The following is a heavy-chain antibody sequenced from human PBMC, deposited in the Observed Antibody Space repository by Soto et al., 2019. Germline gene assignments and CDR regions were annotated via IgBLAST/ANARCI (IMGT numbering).Heavy chain of an antibody. CDR3: ARESLRAYDFWSGPTYYFDY. CDR2: INAGNGNT. CDR1: GYTFTSYA. D-gene: IGHD3-3*01. J-gene: IGHJ4*02. Sequence: ASVKVSCKASGYTFTSYAMHWVRQAPGQRLERMGWINAGNGNTKYSQKFQGRVTITRDTSASTAYMELSSLRSEDTAVYYCARESLRAYDFWSGPTYYFDYWGQGTLVTVSS. V-gene: IGHV1-3*01.